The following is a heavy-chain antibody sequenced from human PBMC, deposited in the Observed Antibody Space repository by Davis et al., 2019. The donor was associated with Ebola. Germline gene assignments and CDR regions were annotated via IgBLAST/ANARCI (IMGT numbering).Heavy chain of an antibody. CDR2: VFHTGSS. D-gene: IGHD3-10*01. V-gene: IGHV4-39*02. Sequence: SETLSLTCVVSGDSITSGENYWAWIRQPPGKGLEWIASVFHTGSSYYNPSLKSPVTLSVDTSQNRLSLKLSSVTAADTGVYYCARQEDGVQPGNWFDPWGQGARVTVSS. CDR1: GDSITSGENY. J-gene: IGHJ5*02. CDR3: ARQEDGVQPGNWFDP.